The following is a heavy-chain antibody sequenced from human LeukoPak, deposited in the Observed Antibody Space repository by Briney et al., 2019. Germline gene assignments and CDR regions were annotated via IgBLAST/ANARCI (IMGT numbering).Heavy chain of an antibody. CDR1: GYTFTSYD. CDR2: MNPNSGNT. CDR3: ARGRGFGSGPKRYWFDP. Sequence: GASVKVSCKASGYTFTSYDIYWVRQATGQGLEWMGWMNPNSGNTGYAQKFQGRVTITRNTSISTAYMELSSLRSEDTAVYYCARGRGFGSGPKRYWFDPWGQGTLVTVSS. V-gene: IGHV1-8*03. J-gene: IGHJ5*02. D-gene: IGHD2-15*01.